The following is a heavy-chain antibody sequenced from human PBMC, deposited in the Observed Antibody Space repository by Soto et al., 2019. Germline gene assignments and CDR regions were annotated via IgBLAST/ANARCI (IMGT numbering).Heavy chain of an antibody. V-gene: IGHV4-30-2*01. J-gene: IGHJ6*02. CDR3: ARARMLYGMDV. CDR1: GGSISSGGYS. D-gene: IGHD3-16*01. Sequence: SETLSLTCAVSGGSISSGGYSWSWIRQPPGKGLEWIGYIYHSGSTYYNPSLKSRVIISVDRSKNQFSLKLSSVTAADTAVYYCARARMLYGMDVWGQGTTVTVSS. CDR2: IYHSGST.